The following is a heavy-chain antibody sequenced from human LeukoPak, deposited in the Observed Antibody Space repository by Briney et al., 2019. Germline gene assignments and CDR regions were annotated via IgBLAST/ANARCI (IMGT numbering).Heavy chain of an antibody. CDR3: ARHARYILSSWFDP. J-gene: IGHJ5*02. CDR2: IYYSGST. Sequence: PSETLSLTCTVSGGSISSYYWSWIRQPPGKGLEWIGYIYYSGSTNYNPSLKSRVTISVDTSKNQFSLKLSSVTAADTAVYYCARHARYILSSWFDPWGQGTLVTVSS. V-gene: IGHV4-59*01. D-gene: IGHD1-1*01. CDR1: GGSISSYY.